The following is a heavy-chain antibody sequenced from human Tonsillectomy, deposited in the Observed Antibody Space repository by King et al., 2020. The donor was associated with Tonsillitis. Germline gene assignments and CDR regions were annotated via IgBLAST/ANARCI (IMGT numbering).Heavy chain of an antibody. D-gene: IGHD5-18*01. J-gene: IGHJ5*01. Sequence: VQLQESGPGLVKPSETLSPTCTVSGDSLNSFYWSWVRQPPGGGLGWVGVIYYTGATHYNPSLKCRVTISLDTSKNQFSLRLCSVTAADTAVYYCARDEGARGYSYGYFDSWGQGTLVTVSS. CDR1: GDSLNSFY. CDR2: IYYTGAT. V-gene: IGHV4-59*01. CDR3: ARDEGARGYSYGYFDS.